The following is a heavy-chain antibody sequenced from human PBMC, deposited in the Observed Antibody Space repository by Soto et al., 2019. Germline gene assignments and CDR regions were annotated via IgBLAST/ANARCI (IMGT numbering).Heavy chain of an antibody. CDR1: GGTFSSYA. V-gene: IGHV1-69*06. Sequence: AVKVSCKASGGTFSSYAISWVRQAPGQGLEWMGGIIPIFGTANYAQKFQGRVTITADKSTSTAYMELSSLRSEDTAVYYCARGLYYYYGMDVWGQGTPVTVYS. CDR3: ARGLYYYYGMDV. CDR2: IIPIFGTA. J-gene: IGHJ6*02.